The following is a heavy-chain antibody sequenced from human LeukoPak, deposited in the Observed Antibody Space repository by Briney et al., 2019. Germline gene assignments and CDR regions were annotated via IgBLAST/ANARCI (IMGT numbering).Heavy chain of an antibody. CDR3: AAAGRGGGSLDFDY. CDR1: GFTFTSSA. Sequence: ASVKVSCKASGFTFTSSAMQWVRQARGQRLEWIGWIVVGSGNTNYAQKFQERVTITRDMSTSTAYMELSSLRSEDTAVYYCAAAGRGGGSLDFDYWGQGTLVTVSS. V-gene: IGHV1-58*02. CDR2: IVVGSGNT. D-gene: IGHD1-26*01. J-gene: IGHJ4*02.